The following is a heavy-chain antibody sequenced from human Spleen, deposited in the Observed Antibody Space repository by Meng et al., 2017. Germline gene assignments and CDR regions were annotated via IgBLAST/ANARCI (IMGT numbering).Heavy chain of an antibody. V-gene: IGHV1-69*08. J-gene: IGHJ5*02. Sequence: SVKVSCKASGGTFSSYTISWVRQAPGQGLEWMGRIIHILGRANYAQKFQGRVTNTADKSTSTAYMELSSLRSEDTAVYYCARDVARASSNWFDPWGQGTLVTVSS. CDR1: GGTFSSYT. D-gene: IGHD2-15*01. CDR2: IIHILGRA. CDR3: ARDVARASSNWFDP.